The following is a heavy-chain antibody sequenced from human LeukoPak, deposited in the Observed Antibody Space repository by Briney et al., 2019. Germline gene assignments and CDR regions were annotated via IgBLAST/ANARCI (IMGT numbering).Heavy chain of an antibody. CDR3: GSTSLLGSGFFDY. J-gene: IGHJ4*02. Sequence: GGSLRLSCAASGFTVSSNYMNWVRQAPGKGLEWVSVIYSGGRTYYVDSVKGRFTISRDNSKNTLYLQMNSLRAEDTAVYYCGSTSLLGSGFFDYWGQGTLVTVYS. D-gene: IGHD3-10*02. V-gene: IGHV3-66*01. CDR2: IYSGGRT. CDR1: GFTVSSNY.